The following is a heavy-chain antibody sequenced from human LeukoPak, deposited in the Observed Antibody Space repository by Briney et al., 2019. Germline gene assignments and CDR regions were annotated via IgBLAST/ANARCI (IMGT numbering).Heavy chain of an antibody. Sequence: GGSLRLSCAASGFTFDDYGMGWVRQAPGKGLEWVSGINWNGGSTGYADSVKGRFTISRDNAKNSLYLQMNSLRAEDTALYYCARTHDSSGYYHYYYYYMDVWGKGTTVTVSS. CDR3: ARTHDSSGYYHYYYYYMDV. CDR2: INWNGGST. J-gene: IGHJ6*03. CDR1: GFTFDDYG. V-gene: IGHV3-20*04. D-gene: IGHD3-22*01.